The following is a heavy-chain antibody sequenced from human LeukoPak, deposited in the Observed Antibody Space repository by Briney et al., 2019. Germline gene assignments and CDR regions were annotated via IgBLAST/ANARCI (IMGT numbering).Heavy chain of an antibody. D-gene: IGHD6-13*01. J-gene: IGHJ3*02. CDR1: GGSISSGGYY. CDR3: ARDLGAATAPRAFDI. V-gene: IGHV4-31*03. Sequence: PSETLSLTCTVSGGSISSGGYYWSWLRQHPGKGLEWIGYIYYSGSTYYNPSLKSRVTISVDTSKNQFSLKLSSVTAADTAVYYCARDLGAATAPRAFDIWGQGTMVTVSS. CDR2: IYYSGST.